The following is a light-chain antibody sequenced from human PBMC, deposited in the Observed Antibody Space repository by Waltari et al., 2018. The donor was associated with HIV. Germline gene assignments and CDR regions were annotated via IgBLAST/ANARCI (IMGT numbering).Light chain of an antibody. J-gene: IGKJ2*01. CDR1: QSISSY. Sequence: DIQMTQSPSSVSASLGDRVTITCRARQSISSYLNSYQHKPNKAPNLLIYAAASLQSAVPSRFSGSGSGTEFTLTISSLQPEDFATYYCQQRHSTPPYTFGQGTKLEIK. V-gene: IGKV1-39*01. CDR2: AAA. CDR3: QQRHSTPPYT.